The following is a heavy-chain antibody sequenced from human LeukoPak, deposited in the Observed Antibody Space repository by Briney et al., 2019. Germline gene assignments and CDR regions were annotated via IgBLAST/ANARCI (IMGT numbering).Heavy chain of an antibody. V-gene: IGHV3-74*01. CDR2: IKSDGSSA. Sequence: GGSLRLSCAASGFTFSSYSMNWVRQAPGKGLVWVSRIKSDGSSATYADSVKGRFTISRDNAKSTLYLQMNSLRTEDTAVYYCARELASGSWGQGTLVTVSS. CDR1: GFTFSSYS. D-gene: IGHD5-12*01. J-gene: IGHJ5*02. CDR3: ARELASGS.